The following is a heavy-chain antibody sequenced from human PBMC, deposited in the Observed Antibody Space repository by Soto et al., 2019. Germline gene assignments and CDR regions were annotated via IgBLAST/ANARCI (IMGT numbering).Heavy chain of an antibody. CDR3: AKRMRALHTFDY. V-gene: IGHV3-23*04. Sequence: EVQLVDSGGGLVQPGGSLRLSCAAYGFIFSNYVMNWVRQAPGNGLEWVSSISDSGGTSYYADYVKARFTISRDNSKNTLYLQMNSLRAEDTAIYYCAKRMRALHTFDYRGQGTLVPVSS. D-gene: IGHD1-26*01. J-gene: IGHJ4*02. CDR1: GFIFSNYV. CDR2: ISDSGGTS.